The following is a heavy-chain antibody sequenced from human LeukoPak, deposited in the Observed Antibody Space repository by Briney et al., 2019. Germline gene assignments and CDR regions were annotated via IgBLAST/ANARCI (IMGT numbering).Heavy chain of an antibody. CDR3: AREVLLWFGELRNAFDI. D-gene: IGHD3-10*01. CDR1: GGSISSGGYS. J-gene: IGHJ3*02. V-gene: IGHV4-30-2*01. CDR2: IYHSGST. Sequence: SETLSLTCAVSGGSISSGGYSWSWIRQPPGKGLEWIGYIYHSGSTYYNPSLKSRVTISVDRSKNQFSLKLSSVTAADTAVYYCAREVLLWFGELRNAFDIWGQGTMVTVSS.